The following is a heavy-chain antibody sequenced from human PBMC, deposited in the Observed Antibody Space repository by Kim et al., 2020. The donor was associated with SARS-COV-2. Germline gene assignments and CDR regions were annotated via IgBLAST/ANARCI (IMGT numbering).Heavy chain of an antibody. CDR3: ARDHPNYYGAGSYGAFDI. V-gene: IGHV4-4*02. Sequence: SRVTISEDKSKNQFSLKLSSVTAADTAVYYCARDHPNYYGAGSYGAFDIWGQGTMVTVSS. D-gene: IGHD3-10*01. J-gene: IGHJ3*02.